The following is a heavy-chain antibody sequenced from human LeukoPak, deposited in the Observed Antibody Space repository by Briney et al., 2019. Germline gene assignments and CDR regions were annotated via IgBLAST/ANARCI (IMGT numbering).Heavy chain of an antibody. Sequence: SVKVSCKASGGTFSSYAISWVRQAPGQGLEWMGGIIPIFGTANYAQKFQGRVTITADESTSTAYMELSSLRSEDTAVYYCARSLGGYGDPGNWFDPWGQGTLVTVSS. CDR3: ARSLGGYGDPGNWFDP. J-gene: IGHJ5*02. CDR1: GGTFSSYA. CDR2: IIPIFGTA. D-gene: IGHD4-17*01. V-gene: IGHV1-69*13.